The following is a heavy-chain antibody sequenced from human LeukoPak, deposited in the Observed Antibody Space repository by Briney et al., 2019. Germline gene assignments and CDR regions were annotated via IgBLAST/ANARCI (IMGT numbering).Heavy chain of an antibody. CDR3: ASGGAAFDY. V-gene: IGHV1-2*02. J-gene: IGHJ4*02. CDR2: INPKNGDT. CDR1: GYTFTGYY. Sequence: GASVKVSCKASGYTFTGYYMHWVRQAPGQGLEWMGWINPKNGDTEYAQKFQGSVTMTRDTSISTGYMELRRLTSDDTAVYYCASGGAAFDYWGQGTLVTVSP. D-gene: IGHD3-16*01.